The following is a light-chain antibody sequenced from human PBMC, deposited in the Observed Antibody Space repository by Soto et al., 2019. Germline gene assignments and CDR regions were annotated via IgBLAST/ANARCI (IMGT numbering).Light chain of an antibody. V-gene: IGLV1-40*01. CDR2: YNT. J-gene: IGLJ3*02. CDR3: QSYDSRLSGWV. Sequence: QSVLTQPPSVSGAPGQRVTISCTGSSSNIGAGYDVHWYQQFPGTAPKLLIHYNTNRPSGVPDRFSASKSGTSASLAITGLQAEDEAGYYCQSYDSRLSGWVFGGGTKLTVL. CDR1: SSNIGAGYD.